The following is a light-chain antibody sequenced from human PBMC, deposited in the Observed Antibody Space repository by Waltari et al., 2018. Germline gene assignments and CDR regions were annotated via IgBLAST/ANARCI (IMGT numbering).Light chain of an antibody. CDR2: DAS. CDR1: QDISNY. CDR3: QQYDNLPIT. J-gene: IGKJ3*01. Sequence: DIQMTQSPSSLSASVGDRVTITCQASQDISNYLNWYQQKPGKAPKLLICDASNLETGVPSRFSASGSGTDFTFTISSLQPEDIATYYCQQYDNLPITFGPGTKVDIK. V-gene: IGKV1-33*01.